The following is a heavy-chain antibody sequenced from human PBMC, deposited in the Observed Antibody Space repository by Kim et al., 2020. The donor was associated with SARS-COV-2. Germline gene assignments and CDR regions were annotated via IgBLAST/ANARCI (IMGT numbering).Heavy chain of an antibody. D-gene: IGHD6-6*01. CDR2: INAGNGNT. CDR3: ARPYSSSSGGSYFDL. CDR1: GYTFTSYA. Sequence: ASVKVSCKASGYTFTSYAMHWVRQAPGQRLEWMGWINAGNGNTKYSQKFQGRVTITRDTSASTAYMELSSLRSEDTAVYYCARPYSSSSGGSYFDLWGRGTLVTVSS. V-gene: IGHV1-3*01. J-gene: IGHJ2*01.